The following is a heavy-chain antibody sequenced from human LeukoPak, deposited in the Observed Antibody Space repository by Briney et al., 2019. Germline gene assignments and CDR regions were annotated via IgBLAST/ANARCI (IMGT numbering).Heavy chain of an antibody. D-gene: IGHD3-22*01. J-gene: IGHJ4*02. CDR2: IDHGGNT. CDR1: GGSISSGDYY. CDR3: ARETSDSSGDYHKFDS. Sequence: PSETLSLTCTVSGGSISSGDYYWSWIRQPPGKGLEWIGEIDHGGNTNYVASLESRITISVDTAKNQFSLRLTSVTAADTAVYFCARETSDSSGDYHKFDSWGQGTLVSVSS. V-gene: IGHV4-30-4*01.